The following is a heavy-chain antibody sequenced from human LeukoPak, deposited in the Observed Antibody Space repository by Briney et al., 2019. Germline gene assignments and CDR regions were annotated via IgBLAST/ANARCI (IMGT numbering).Heavy chain of an antibody. CDR1: GFSFSSYA. Sequence: GGSLRLSCATSGFSFSSYAMTWVRQAPGKGLDWVSSISYSGGSTHYADSVMGRFTISRDNSKNTLYLQMNSLRPEDTALYYCAKDESPGHGSYGIYYYYMDVWGNGTTVTVSS. V-gene: IGHV3-23*01. CDR3: AKDESPGHGSYGIYYYYMDV. J-gene: IGHJ6*03. D-gene: IGHD3-10*01. CDR2: ISYSGGST.